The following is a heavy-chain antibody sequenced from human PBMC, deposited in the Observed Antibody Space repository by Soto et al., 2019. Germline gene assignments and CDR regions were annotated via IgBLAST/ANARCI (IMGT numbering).Heavy chain of an antibody. CDR2: ISSSGSII. V-gene: IGHV3-11*01. Sequence: GGSLRLSCAASGFTFSDYYMSWIRQAPGKGLEWVSYISSSGSIIYYADSVKGRFTISRDNAKNSLYLQMNSLRAEDAAVYYCARDLGYYDSSGYFDYWGQGTTVTVSS. CDR3: ARDLGYYDSSGYFDY. J-gene: IGHJ4*03. CDR1: GFTFSDYY. D-gene: IGHD3-22*01.